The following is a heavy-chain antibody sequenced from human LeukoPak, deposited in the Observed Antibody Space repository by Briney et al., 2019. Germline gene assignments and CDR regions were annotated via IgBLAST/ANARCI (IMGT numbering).Heavy chain of an antibody. CDR1: GYTLTELS. J-gene: IGHJ3*01. CDR2: FDPEDGET. D-gene: IGHD3-16*01. V-gene: IGHV1-24*01. Sequence: ASVKVSCKVSGYTLTELSMHWVRQAPGKGLEWMGGFDPEDGETIYAQKFQGRVTMTEDTSTDTAYMELSRLRSDDTAVYYCASGKYFYDDPASLNRASRTALDLWARGTMVIVSS. CDR3: ASGKYFYDDPASLNRASRTALDL.